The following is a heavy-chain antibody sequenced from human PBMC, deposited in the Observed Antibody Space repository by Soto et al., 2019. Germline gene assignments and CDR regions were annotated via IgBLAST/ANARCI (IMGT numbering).Heavy chain of an antibody. D-gene: IGHD4-17*01. CDR2: IYYSGST. CDR1: GGSISSYY. Sequence: QVQLQESGPGLVKPSETLSLTCTVSGGSISSYYWSWIRQPPGKGLEWIGYIYYSGSTNYNPSLKSRVTISVDTSKNQFSLKLSSVTAADTAVYYCARAVTTYYFDYWGQGTLVTVSS. CDR3: ARAVTTYYFDY. J-gene: IGHJ4*02. V-gene: IGHV4-59*08.